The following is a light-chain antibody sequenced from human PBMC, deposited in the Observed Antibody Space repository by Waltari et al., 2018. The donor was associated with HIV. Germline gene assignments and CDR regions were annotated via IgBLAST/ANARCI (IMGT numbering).Light chain of an antibody. CDR1: QGISSS. V-gene: IGKV1-8*01. CDR2: AAS. J-gene: IGKJ2*01. CDR3: KQYYTYPYT. Sequence: AIRMTQSPSSFSASTGDRVTITCRASQGISSSLAWYQQKPGIAPKLLIYAASTLQSGVPARFNGSGSGTDFTLTISCLQSEDFATYYCKQYYTYPYTFGQGTKLEIK.